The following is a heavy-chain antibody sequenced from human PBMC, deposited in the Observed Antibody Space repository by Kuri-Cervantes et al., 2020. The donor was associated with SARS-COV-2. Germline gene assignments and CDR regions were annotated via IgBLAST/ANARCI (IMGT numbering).Heavy chain of an antibody. CDR1: GGTFSSYA. V-gene: IGHV1-69*04. J-gene: IGHJ6*02. D-gene: IGHD6-6*01. CDR2: IIPILGIA. Sequence: SVKVSCKASGGTFSSYAISWVRQAPGQGLEWMGRIIPILGIANCAQKFQGRVTITADKSTSTAYMELSSLRSEDTAVYYCARDLAARLDYYYGMDVWGQGTTVTVSS. CDR3: ARDLAARLDYYYGMDV.